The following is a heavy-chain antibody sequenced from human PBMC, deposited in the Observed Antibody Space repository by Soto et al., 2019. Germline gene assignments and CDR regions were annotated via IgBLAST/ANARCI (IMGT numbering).Heavy chain of an antibody. Sequence: GESLKISCKGSGYMFTSYWIGWVRQMPGKGLEWMGIIHGGDSNTRYSPSFDGQVTISTDKSINTAYLQWSSLKASDTAMYYCAVFRSSWFGDGRLDSWGPGTLVTVSS. CDR3: AVFRSSWFGDGRLDS. CDR2: IHGGDSNT. D-gene: IGHD6-13*01. V-gene: IGHV5-51*01. J-gene: IGHJ4*02. CDR1: GYMFTSYW.